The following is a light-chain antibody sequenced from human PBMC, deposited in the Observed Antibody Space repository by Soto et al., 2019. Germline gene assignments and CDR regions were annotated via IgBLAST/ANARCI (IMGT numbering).Light chain of an antibody. CDR1: QSLLHSDGKTY. CDR2: EVS. J-gene: IGKJ1*01. CDR3: MPSIELPWT. Sequence: DIVMTQSTLSLSVTPGQPASISCKSSQSLLHSDGKTYLYRYLQKAGQPPQLLIYEVSNRFLGVPDRFGGSGSGTDFTLKISRMEAEDVGVYYCMPSIELPWTFGQGTRVEIK. V-gene: IGKV2D-29*01.